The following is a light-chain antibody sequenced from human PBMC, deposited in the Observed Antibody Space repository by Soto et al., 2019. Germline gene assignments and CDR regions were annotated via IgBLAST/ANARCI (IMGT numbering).Light chain of an antibody. CDR3: SSHAVTNTVV. J-gene: IGLJ2*01. V-gene: IGLV2-8*01. Sequence: QSALTQPPSASGSPGQSVTISCTGTSSDVGDYHFVSWYQQHPGKAPKLIIYEVTKRPSGVPDRFSGSKSGNTASLTVSGLQADDEATYYCSSHAVTNTVVFGGGTKVTVL. CDR1: SSDVGDYHF. CDR2: EVT.